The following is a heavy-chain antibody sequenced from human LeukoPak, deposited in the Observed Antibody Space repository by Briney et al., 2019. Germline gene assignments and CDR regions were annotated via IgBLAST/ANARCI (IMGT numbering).Heavy chain of an antibody. Sequence: PGGSLRLSCAASGFNFDTYAMHWVRQAPGKGLEWVSAISGSGGSTYYADSVKGRFTISRDNSKNTLYLQMNSLRAEDTAVYYCAKGRVLGILWFGDLWDYWGQGTLVTVSS. J-gene: IGHJ4*02. V-gene: IGHV3-23*01. CDR1: GFNFDTYA. CDR3: AKGRVLGILWFGDLWDY. D-gene: IGHD3-10*01. CDR2: ISGSGGST.